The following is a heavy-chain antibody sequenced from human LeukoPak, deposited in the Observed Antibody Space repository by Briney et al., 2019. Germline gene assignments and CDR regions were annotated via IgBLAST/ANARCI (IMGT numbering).Heavy chain of an antibody. J-gene: IGHJ4*02. Sequence: SETLSLTCAVYGGSFSGYYWSWIRQPPGKGLEWIGEINHSGSTNYNPSLKSRVTISVDTSKNQFSLKLSSVTAADTAVYYCARTNRYSSSWYVGTSPYDYWGQGTLVTVSS. D-gene: IGHD6-13*01. V-gene: IGHV4-34*01. CDR1: GGSFSGYY. CDR3: ARTNRYSSSWYVGTSPYDY. CDR2: INHSGST.